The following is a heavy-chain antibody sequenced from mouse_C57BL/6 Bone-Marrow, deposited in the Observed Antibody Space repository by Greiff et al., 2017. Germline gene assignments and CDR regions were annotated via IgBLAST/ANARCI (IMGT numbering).Heavy chain of an antibody. CDR1: GFTFSDYG. CDR3: ARDQGNYFDY. CDR2: ISSGSSTI. J-gene: IGHJ2*01. Sequence: DVQLVESGGGLVKPGGSLKLSCAASGFTFSDYGMHWVRQAPEKGLEWVAYISSGSSTIYYADTVKGRFTISRDNAKNTLFLQMTSLRSEDTAMXYCARDQGNYFDYWGQGTTLTVSS. V-gene: IGHV5-17*01.